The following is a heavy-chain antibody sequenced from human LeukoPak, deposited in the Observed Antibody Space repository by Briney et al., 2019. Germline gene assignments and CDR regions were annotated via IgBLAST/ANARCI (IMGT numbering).Heavy chain of an antibody. CDR2: IIPIFGTA. CDR1: GGTFSSYA. D-gene: IGHD3-9*01. V-gene: IGHV1-69*13. J-gene: IGHJ4*02. CDR3: QYYDILTGYFRLDY. Sequence: ASVTVSCKASGGTFSSYAISWVRQAPGQGLEWMGGIIPIFGTANYAQKFQGRVTITADESTSTAYMELSSLRSEDTAVYYCQYYDILTGYFRLDYWGQGTLVTVSS.